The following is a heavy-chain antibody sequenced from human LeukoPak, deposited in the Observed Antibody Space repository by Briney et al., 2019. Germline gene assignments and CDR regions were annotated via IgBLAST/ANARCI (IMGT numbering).Heavy chain of an antibody. J-gene: IGHJ6*02. V-gene: IGHV3-30-3*01. CDR2: ISYDGGHK. D-gene: IGHD6-13*01. CDR1: GLNFNSHA. Sequence: GGSLRLSCAASGLNFNSHAMRWARQAPGKGLEWVTYISYDGGHKNYADSVKGRFTISRDNAKNSLYLQMNSLRAEDTAVYYCARDRGYSSSWDYYYYYGMDVWGQGTTVTVSS. CDR3: ARDRGYSSSWDYYYYYGMDV.